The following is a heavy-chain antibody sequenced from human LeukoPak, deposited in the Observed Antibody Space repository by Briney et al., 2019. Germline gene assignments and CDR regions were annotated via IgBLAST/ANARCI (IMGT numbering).Heavy chain of an antibody. V-gene: IGHV3-15*01. CDR3: TTEIWQQLVRALY. CDR2: IKRKTDGGTT. CDR1: GLTFSNAG. Sequence: GGSLTLSCSASGLTFSNAGMSWGRTPPQKGLEWVGRIKRKTDGGTTDYAAPVTGRLTISRDDSKNTLYLQMTRLKTEDTAVYYCTTEIWQQLVRALYWGEGTLVTVSS. D-gene: IGHD6-13*01. J-gene: IGHJ4*02.